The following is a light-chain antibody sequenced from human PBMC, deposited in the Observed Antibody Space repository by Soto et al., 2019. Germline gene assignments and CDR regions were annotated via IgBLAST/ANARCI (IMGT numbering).Light chain of an antibody. V-gene: IGKV1-5*03. CDR1: QTISSW. CDR3: QQYSSYWT. J-gene: IGKJ1*01. CDR2: KAS. Sequence: DIQMTQSPSTLSGSVGDRVTINCRASQTISSWLAWYQQKPGKAPKLLIYKASTLKSGVPSRFSGSGSGTEFTLTISSLQPDDFATYYCQQYSSYWTFAQGTKVDIK.